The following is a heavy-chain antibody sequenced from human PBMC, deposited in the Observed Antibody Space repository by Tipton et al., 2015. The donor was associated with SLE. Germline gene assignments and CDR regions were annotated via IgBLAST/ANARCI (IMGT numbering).Heavy chain of an antibody. D-gene: IGHD3-10*01. Sequence: SLRLSCAASGFTFSAYAMPWVRQAPGKGLEWVAVISYDGSNKYFADSVKGRFAISRDNSKNTLYLQMNSLRPEDTAVYYWARLGGFRELSRGYWGQGTLVTVSS. J-gene: IGHJ4*02. V-gene: IGHV3-30*09. CDR2: ISYDGSNK. CDR3: ARLGGFRELSRGY. CDR1: GFTFSAYA.